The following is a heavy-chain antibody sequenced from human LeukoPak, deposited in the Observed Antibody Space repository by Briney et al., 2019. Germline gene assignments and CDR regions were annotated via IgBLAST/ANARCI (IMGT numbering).Heavy chain of an antibody. J-gene: IGHJ4*02. Sequence: SETLSLTCAVYGGSFSGYYWSWIRQPPGKGLEWIGEINHSGSTNYSPSLKSRVTISVDTSKNQFSLKLSSVTAADTAVYYCARRPGGSSGWYMIWGQGTLVTVSS. CDR2: INHSGST. D-gene: IGHD6-19*01. CDR3: ARRPGGSSGWYMI. V-gene: IGHV4-34*01. CDR1: GGSFSGYY.